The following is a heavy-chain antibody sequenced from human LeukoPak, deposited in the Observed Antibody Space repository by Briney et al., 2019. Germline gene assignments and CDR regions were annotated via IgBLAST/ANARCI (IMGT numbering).Heavy chain of an antibody. V-gene: IGHV3-23*01. D-gene: IGHD3-3*01. CDR1: GFTFSSYA. CDR3: AKGPTNWSGYPVVY. CDR2: ISGSGGST. Sequence: PGGSLRLSCTASGFTFSSYAMSWVRQAPGKGLEWVSGISGSGGSTYYADSVKGRFTISRDNSKNTLYLQMNSLRAEDTAVYYCAKGPTNWSGYPVVYWGQGTLVTVSS. J-gene: IGHJ4*02.